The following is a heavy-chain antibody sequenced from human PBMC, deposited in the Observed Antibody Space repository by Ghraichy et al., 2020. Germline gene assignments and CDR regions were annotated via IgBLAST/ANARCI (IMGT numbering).Heavy chain of an antibody. CDR1: GFTFSSYG. CDR3: ARDSPYLDY. Sequence: LNISCAASGFTFSSYGMHWVRQAPGKGLEWVAVIWYDGSNKYYADSVKGRFTISRDNSKNTLYLQMNSLRAEDTAVYYCARDSPYLDYWGQGTLVTVSS. V-gene: IGHV3-33*08. J-gene: IGHJ4*02. CDR2: IWYDGSNK.